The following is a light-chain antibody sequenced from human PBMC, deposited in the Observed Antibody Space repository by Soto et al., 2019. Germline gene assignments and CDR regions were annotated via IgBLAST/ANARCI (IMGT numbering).Light chain of an antibody. CDR1: SSDVGAYNY. Sequence: QSALTQPASVAGSPGQSVAISCTGTSSDVGAYNYISWYQQHPGKAPKLLLSEVSNRPSGVSDRFSGSKSGNTASLTISGLQAEEEADYYCSSLTTSFSYVLATGTKDIV. CDR2: EVS. J-gene: IGLJ1*01. V-gene: IGLV2-14*01. CDR3: SSLTTSFSYV.